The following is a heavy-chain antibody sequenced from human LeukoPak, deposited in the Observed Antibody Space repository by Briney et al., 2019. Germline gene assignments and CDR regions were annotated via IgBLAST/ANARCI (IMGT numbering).Heavy chain of an antibody. CDR2: ISGGGDIT. CDR1: GFNFANHA. Sequence: GGSLRLSCAASGFNFANHAMSWVRQTAGKGLEWVSAISGGGDITYYADSVKGRFTISRDNSKDTLFLQMHSLGPGDTAVYYCVREDTPATANYWGQGTLVTISS. J-gene: IGHJ4*02. CDR3: VREDTPATANY. V-gene: IGHV3-23*01. D-gene: IGHD2-21*02.